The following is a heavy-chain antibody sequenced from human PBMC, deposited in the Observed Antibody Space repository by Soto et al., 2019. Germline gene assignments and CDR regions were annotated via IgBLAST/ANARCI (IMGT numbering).Heavy chain of an antibody. CDR2: IHHSGRT. CDR3: AGGGDWQFDY. V-gene: IGHV4-4*02. CDR1: GDSISSDKW. D-gene: IGHD2-21*02. Sequence: QVQLQESGPGLVKPSGTLSLTCAVSGDSISSDKWWSWVRQPPGKGLEWIGEIHHSGRTNYNPSRKSRFTILVEKSKNQVSLERSSMTAADTAVYYCAGGGDWQFDYWGQGTLVTVSS. J-gene: IGHJ4*02.